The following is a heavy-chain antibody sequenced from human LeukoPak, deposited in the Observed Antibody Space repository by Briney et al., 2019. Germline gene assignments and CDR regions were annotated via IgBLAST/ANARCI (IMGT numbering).Heavy chain of an antibody. D-gene: IGHD1-26*01. Sequence: PGGSLRLSCAASGFTFSSYEMNWVRQAPGKGLEWVSYISSSGSTIYYADSVKGRFTISRDNAKNPLYLQMNSLRAEDTTVYYCAGEGGGSNYAGGQGTLVTVSS. CDR3: AGEGGGSNYA. V-gene: IGHV3-48*03. J-gene: IGHJ4*02. CDR2: ISSSGSTI. CDR1: GFTFSSYE.